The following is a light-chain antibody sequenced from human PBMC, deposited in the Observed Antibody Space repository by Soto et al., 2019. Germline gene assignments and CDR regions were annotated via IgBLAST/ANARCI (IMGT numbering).Light chain of an antibody. J-gene: IGKJ5*01. CDR3: QQSYTTIT. CDR2: SAS. CDR1: QTINRY. Sequence: DIQMTQSPSSLSASVGDRVSITCRASQTINRYLSWYQQKPGKAPKLLIYSASSLQSGVPSRFSGSGSGTDFTLTISSLQPEDFATYYCQQSYTTITFGQGTRLEIK. V-gene: IGKV1-39*01.